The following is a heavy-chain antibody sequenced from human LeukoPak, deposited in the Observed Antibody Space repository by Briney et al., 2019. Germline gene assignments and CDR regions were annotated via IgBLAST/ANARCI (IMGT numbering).Heavy chain of an antibody. CDR2: IYPADSDT. J-gene: IGHJ4*02. CDR3: AGHRGSSTTGYFDS. CDR1: CSFTATAW. D-gene: IGHD2-2*01. V-gene: IGHV5-51*01. Sequence: LKTSWNSSCSFTATAWLGCFRPVPGKRLVCFGIIYPADSDTRYSPSCRGQVTSSADRSISTAYLQWSSLKATETAMYDCAGHRGSSTTGYFDSWGQGTLVTVSS.